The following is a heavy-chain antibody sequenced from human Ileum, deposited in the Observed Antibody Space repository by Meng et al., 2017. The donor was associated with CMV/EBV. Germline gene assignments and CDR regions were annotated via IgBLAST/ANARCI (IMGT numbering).Heavy chain of an antibody. CDR1: GFTFSSYG. V-gene: IGHV3-23*01. CDR3: AKHIGPHYYFDY. J-gene: IGHJ4*02. CDR2: VSGNGGIS. Sequence: SCAAFGFTFSSYGMSWVRQAPGKGLEWVSAVSGNGGISYYADSVKGRFTISRDNSNNTLYLQMSSLSPEDTAVYYCAKHIGPHYYFDYWGLGILVTVSS.